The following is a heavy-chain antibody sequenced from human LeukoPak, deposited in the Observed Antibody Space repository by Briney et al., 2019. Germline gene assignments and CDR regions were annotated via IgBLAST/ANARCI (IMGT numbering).Heavy chain of an antibody. CDR2: IYPGDSDT. D-gene: IGHD6-19*01. Sequence: GASVKVSCKASGYTFTSYWIGWVRQMPGKGLEWMGIIYPGDSDTRYSPSFQGQVTISADKSISTAYLQWSSLKASDTAMYYCASDPEGGQWFDYWGQGTLVTVSS. J-gene: IGHJ4*02. CDR3: ASDPEGGQWFDY. CDR1: GYTFTSYW. V-gene: IGHV5-51*01.